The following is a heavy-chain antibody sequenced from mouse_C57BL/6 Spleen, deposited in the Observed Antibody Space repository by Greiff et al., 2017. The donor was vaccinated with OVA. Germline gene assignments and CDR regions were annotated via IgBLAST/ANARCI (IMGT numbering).Heavy chain of an antibody. D-gene: IGHD3-2*02. Sequence: EVQLQQSGAELVRPGASVKLSCTASGFNIKDDYMHWVKQRPEQGLEWIGWIDPENGDTEYASKFQGKATITADTSSNTAYLQLSSLTSEDTAVYYCTTEEADQAWFAYWGQGTLVTVSA. V-gene: IGHV14-4*01. CDR3: TTEEADQAWFAY. CDR1: GFNIKDDY. CDR2: IDPENGDT. J-gene: IGHJ3*01.